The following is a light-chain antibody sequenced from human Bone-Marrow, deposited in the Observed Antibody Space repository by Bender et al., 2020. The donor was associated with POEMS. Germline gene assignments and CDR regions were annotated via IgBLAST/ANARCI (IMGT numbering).Light chain of an antibody. CDR2: EVT. Sequence: QSALTQPPSASGSPGQSVTISCTGTNSDIGGYNWVSWYQQHPGTAPKVLIYEVTTRPSGVPDRFSGSKSGNTASLTVSGLQAEDEADYYCCSYAGNSNFVFGTGTQVSVL. J-gene: IGLJ1*01. V-gene: IGLV2-8*01. CDR1: NSDIGGYNW. CDR3: CSYAGNSNFV.